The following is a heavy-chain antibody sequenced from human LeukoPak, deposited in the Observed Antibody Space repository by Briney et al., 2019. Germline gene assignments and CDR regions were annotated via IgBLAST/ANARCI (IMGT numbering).Heavy chain of an antibody. Sequence: GGSLRLSCAASGFTFSSYWMSWVRQAPGKGLEWVANINKDGGEKYYVDSVKGRFTISRDNAKNSLYLQMNSLRAEDTAVYYCARWGERSDYWGQGTLVTVSS. D-gene: IGHD5-24*01. CDR3: ARWGERSDY. J-gene: IGHJ4*02. V-gene: IGHV3-7*03. CDR2: INKDGGEK. CDR1: GFTFSSYW.